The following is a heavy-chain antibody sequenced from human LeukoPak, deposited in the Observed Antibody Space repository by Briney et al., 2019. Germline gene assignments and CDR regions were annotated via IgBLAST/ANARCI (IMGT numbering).Heavy chain of an antibody. V-gene: IGHV1-2*02. Sequence: ASVKVSCKASGYTFTGYYMHWVRQAPGQGLEWMGWINPNSGGTNYAQKFQGRVTMPRDTSISTAYMELSRLRSDDTAVYYCAREEKDYDFWSGYYSNWFDPWGQGTLVTVSS. D-gene: IGHD3-3*01. CDR2: INPNSGGT. CDR3: AREEKDYDFWSGYYSNWFDP. J-gene: IGHJ5*02. CDR1: GYTFTGYY.